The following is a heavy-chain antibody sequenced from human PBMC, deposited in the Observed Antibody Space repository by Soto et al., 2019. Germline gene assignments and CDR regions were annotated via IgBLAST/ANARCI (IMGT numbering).Heavy chain of an antibody. V-gene: IGHV3-23*01. J-gene: IGHJ5*02. D-gene: IGHD2-15*01. CDR2: ISGSGGST. Sequence: PGGSLRLSCAASGFTFSSYAMSWVRQAPWKGLEWVSAISGSGGSTYYADSVKGRFTISRDNSKNTLYLQMNSLRAKDTAVYYCAKVPQLCSGGSCYANWFAPWGQGTLVTVSS. CDR3: AKVPQLCSGGSCYANWFAP. CDR1: GFTFSSYA.